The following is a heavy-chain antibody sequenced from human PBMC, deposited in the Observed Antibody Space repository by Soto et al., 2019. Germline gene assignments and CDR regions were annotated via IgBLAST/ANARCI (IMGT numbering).Heavy chain of an antibody. CDR2: IDPSDSQT. CDR3: ARQIYDSDTGPNFQYYFDS. J-gene: IGHJ4*02. D-gene: IGHD3-22*01. Sequence: RGGSLKISCKGSGYSFSGYWITWVRQKPGERPEWMGRIDPSDSQTYYSPSFRGHVTISVTKSITTVFLQWSSLRASDTAMYYCARQIYDSDTGPNFQYYFDSWGQGTPVTVSS. V-gene: IGHV5-10-1*01. CDR1: GYSFSGYW.